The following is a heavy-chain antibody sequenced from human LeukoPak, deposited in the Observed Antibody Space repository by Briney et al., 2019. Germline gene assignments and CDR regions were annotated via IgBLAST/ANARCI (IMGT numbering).Heavy chain of an antibody. D-gene: IGHD6-19*01. CDR3: ARAILGGGWPEDY. Sequence: ASVKVSCKASGYTFTGYYMHWVRQAPGQGLEWMGWINPNSGGTNYAQKFQGRVTMTRDTSISTAYMELSRLRSDDTAVYYCARAILGGGWPEDYWGQGTLVTVSS. V-gene: IGHV1-2*02. CDR1: GYTFTGYY. J-gene: IGHJ4*02. CDR2: INPNSGGT.